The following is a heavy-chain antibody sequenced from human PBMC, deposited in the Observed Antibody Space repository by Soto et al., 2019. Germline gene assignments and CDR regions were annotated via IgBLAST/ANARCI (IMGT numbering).Heavy chain of an antibody. CDR1: GDTLTELS. CDR3: ATARGGYDRLYGMDV. J-gene: IGHJ6*02. CDR2: FDPEDGET. Sequence: ASVKVSCKVSGDTLTELSMHWGRQAPGKGLEWRGGFDPEDGETIYAQKFQGRVTMTEDKSTDTAYMELSSLRSEDTAVYYCATARGGYDRLYGMDVWGQGTTVTVSS. D-gene: IGHD5-12*01. V-gene: IGHV1-24*01.